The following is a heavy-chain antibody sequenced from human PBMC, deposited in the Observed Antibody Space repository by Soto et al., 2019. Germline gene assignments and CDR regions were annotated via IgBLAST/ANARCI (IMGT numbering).Heavy chain of an antibody. Sequence: GGSLRLSCAASGFTFSSYGIHWVRQAPGKGLEWVAVISYDGSNKYYADSVKGRFTISRDNSKNTLYLQMNSLRAEDTAVYYCAKDGVLRFLEWLVWSPFFDYWGQGTLVTVSS. V-gene: IGHV3-30*18. CDR1: GFTFSSYG. CDR2: ISYDGSNK. CDR3: AKDGVLRFLEWLVWSPFFDY. D-gene: IGHD3-3*01. J-gene: IGHJ4*02.